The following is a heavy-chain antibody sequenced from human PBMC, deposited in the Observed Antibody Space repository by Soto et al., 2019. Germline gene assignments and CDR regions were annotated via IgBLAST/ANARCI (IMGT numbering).Heavy chain of an antibody. CDR2: IYYSGST. Sequence: QLQLQESGPGLVKPSETLSLTCTVSGGSISSSGYYWGWIRQPPGKGLEWIGSIYYSGSTYYNPSLKSRVTISVDTSKNQFSLKLSSVTAADTAVYYCARHVDSSAWGPFDYWGQGTLVTVSS. CDR3: ARHVDSSAWGPFDY. V-gene: IGHV4-39*01. J-gene: IGHJ4*02. D-gene: IGHD6-19*01. CDR1: GGSISSSGYY.